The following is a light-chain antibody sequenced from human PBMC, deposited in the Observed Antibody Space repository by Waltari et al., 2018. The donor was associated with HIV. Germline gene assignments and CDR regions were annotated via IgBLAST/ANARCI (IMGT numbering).Light chain of an antibody. J-gene: IGLJ2*01. Sequence: QSALTQPRSVSGSPGQSVPISCTGTSIDVGGYNYVSWYQQHPDKAPKIIIFDVNTRPSGVPDRFSGSKSGNTASLTISGLQAEDEADYYCCSYAGTYSLIFGGGTKLTVL. V-gene: IGLV2-11*01. CDR1: SIDVGGYNY. CDR2: DVN. CDR3: CSYAGTYSLI.